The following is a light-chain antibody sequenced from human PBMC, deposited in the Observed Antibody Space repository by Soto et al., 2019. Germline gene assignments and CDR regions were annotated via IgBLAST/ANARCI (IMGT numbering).Light chain of an antibody. J-gene: IGLJ1*01. CDR1: SSDVGGYNY. V-gene: IGLV2-14*01. CDR2: AVT. CDR3: CSYTSSTTYV. Sequence: QSALTQPASVSGSVGQSITISCTGTSSDVGGYNYVSWYQQHPGKAPKLIIYAVTNRPSGVSIRFSGSKSGNTASLTISGLQAEDEADYYCCSYTSSTTYVFGPGTKVTVL.